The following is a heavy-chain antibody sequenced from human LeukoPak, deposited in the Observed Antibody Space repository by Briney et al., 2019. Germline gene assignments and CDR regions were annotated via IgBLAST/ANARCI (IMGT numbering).Heavy chain of an antibody. CDR3: ARSGYTYGFDY. J-gene: IGHJ4*02. V-gene: IGHV3-21*01. Sequence: GGSLRLSCAASGFTFSSYSMSWVRQAPGKGLEWVSSIGSRSSYIFYADSVKGRFTISRDNAKNSLYLQMNSLRVEDTAVYYCARSGYTYGFDYWGQGTLVTVSS. CDR1: GFTFSSYS. D-gene: IGHD5-18*01. CDR2: IGSRSSYI.